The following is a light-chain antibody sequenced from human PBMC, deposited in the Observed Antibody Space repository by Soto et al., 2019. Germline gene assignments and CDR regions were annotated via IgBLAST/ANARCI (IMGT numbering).Light chain of an antibody. Sequence: QSALTQPASVSGSPGQSITMSCTGSSVDIGTYNFVSWYQQHAGKAPRLILYEVSNRPSGVSSRFSGSKSGNSASLTISGLQPEDEAHYFCSSYAATSTLVFGGGTKLTVL. J-gene: IGLJ3*02. CDR2: EVS. V-gene: IGLV2-14*01. CDR3: SSYAATSTLV. CDR1: SVDIGTYNF.